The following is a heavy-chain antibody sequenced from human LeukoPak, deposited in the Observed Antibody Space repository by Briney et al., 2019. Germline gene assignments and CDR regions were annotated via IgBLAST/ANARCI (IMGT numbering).Heavy chain of an antibody. CDR2: INHGGST. V-gene: IGHV4-34*01. D-gene: IGHD2-15*01. J-gene: IGHJ4*02. CDR3: ARGIAIGYCSGGSCYPFDY. Sequence: TPSETLSLTCTVNGGSFSDYYWTWIRQPPGKGLEWIGGINHGGSTNYNPSLKSRVTMSVDTSKNQFSLKLSFVTAADTAVYYCARGIAIGYCSGGSCYPFDYWGQGTLVTVSS. CDR1: GGSFSDYY.